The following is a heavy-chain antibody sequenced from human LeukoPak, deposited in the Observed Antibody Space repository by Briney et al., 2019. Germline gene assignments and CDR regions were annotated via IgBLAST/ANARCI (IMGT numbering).Heavy chain of an antibody. Sequence: ASVKVSCKASGYTFTSYGISWVRQAPGQGLEWMGWISAYNGNTNYAQKLQGRVTMTTDTSTSTAYMELSSLRSEDTAVYYCARGEIYCSSTSCFPYWGQGTLVTVSS. J-gene: IGHJ4*02. CDR2: ISAYNGNT. CDR3: ARGEIYCSSTSCFPY. V-gene: IGHV1-18*01. D-gene: IGHD2-2*01. CDR1: GYTFTSYG.